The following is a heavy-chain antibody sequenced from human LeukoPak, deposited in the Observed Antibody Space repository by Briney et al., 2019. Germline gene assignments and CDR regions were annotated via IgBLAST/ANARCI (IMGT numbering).Heavy chain of an antibody. V-gene: IGHV1-8*03. Sequence: GASVKVSCKASGYTFTSYDINWVRQATGQGLEWMGWMNPNSGNTGYPQKFQGRITITRNTSIRYEDTAVYYCTRRSGGTGTTLGYWGQGTLVTVSS. CDR3: LGY. D-gene: IGHD1-1*01. J-gene: IGHJ4*02. CDR2: MNPNSGNT. CDR1: GYTFTSYD.